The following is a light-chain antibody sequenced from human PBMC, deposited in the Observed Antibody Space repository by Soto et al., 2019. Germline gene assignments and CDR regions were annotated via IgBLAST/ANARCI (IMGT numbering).Light chain of an antibody. V-gene: IGLV1-44*01. J-gene: IGLJ2*01. CDR2: SNN. CDR1: SSNIGSNT. Sequence: QSVLTQPPSASGTPGQRVTISCSGSSSNIGSNTVNWYQQLPGTAPKPLIYSNNQRPSGVPDRCSGAKSGTSASPAISGLQPQDEEDYYCAAWHDSLNAVVFGGGTKLTVL. CDR3: AAWHDSLNAVV.